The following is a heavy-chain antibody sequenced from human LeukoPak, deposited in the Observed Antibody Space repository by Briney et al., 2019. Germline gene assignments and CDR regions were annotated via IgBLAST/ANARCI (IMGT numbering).Heavy chain of an antibody. CDR3: VRDDAVTGGYLDF. CDR2: IHGHDGAT. V-gene: IGHV3-23*01. CDR1: GFIFNKYA. Sequence: GGSLRLSCVTSGFIFNKYAMSWARQTPGKGLEWVARIHGHDGATYYPDSVRGRFTISRDTSKNTVFLQLNNLRAEDTAIYYCVRDDAVTGGYLDFWGQGTLV. D-gene: IGHD3-10*01. J-gene: IGHJ4*02.